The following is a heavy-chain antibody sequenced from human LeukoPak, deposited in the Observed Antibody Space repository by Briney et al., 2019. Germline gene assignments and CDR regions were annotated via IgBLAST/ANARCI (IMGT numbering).Heavy chain of an antibody. CDR3: ARSLAVAPDDYFDY. Sequence: SETLSLTCTVSGASIRSSSYYWGWIRQPPGKGLEWIGTFDYSGSTYYNPSLKSRVSISADTAKNHFSLKLSSVTAADTAVYYCARSLAVAPDDYFDYWGQGTLVTVSS. CDR1: GASIRSSSYY. D-gene: IGHD6-19*01. J-gene: IGHJ4*02. CDR2: FDYSGST. V-gene: IGHV4-39*02.